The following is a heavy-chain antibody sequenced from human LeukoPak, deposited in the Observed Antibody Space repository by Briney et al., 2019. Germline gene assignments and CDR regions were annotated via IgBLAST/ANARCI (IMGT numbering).Heavy chain of an antibody. D-gene: IGHD6-19*01. CDR1: GVTVSSNY. V-gene: IGHV3-21*01. J-gene: IGHJ4*02. CDR3: ARVGYSSGWYFDY. Sequence: KSGGSLRLSCAASGVTVSSNYMNWVRQAPGKGLGWVSSISSTSSYIYYADSVKGRFTISRDNAQKSLYLHMNSLRAEDTAVYYCARVGYSSGWYFDYWGQGTLVTVSS. CDR2: ISSTSSYI.